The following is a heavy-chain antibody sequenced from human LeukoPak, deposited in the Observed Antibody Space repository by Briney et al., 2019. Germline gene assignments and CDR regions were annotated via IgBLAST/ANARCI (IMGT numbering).Heavy chain of an antibody. CDR2: ISHDGSIE. CDR1: GFTFSTYG. J-gene: IGHJ4*02. Sequence: GGSLRLSCAASGFTFSTYGMHWVRQAPGKGLEWVAAISHDGSIEYYEDSVKGRITISRDNSRNTLYLQMNSLRAEDTAVYYCAKDGVIVGATYFDYWGQGTLVTVSS. D-gene: IGHD1-26*01. V-gene: IGHV3-30*18. CDR3: AKDGVIVGATYFDY.